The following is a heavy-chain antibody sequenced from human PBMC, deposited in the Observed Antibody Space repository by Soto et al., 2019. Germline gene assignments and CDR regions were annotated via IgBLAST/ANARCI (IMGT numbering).Heavy chain of an antibody. D-gene: IGHD3-16*01. J-gene: IGHJ5*02. CDR3: ERGLHLPYDNVRHHCFHP. V-gene: IGHV1-46*01. CDR1: GYIFINSY. Sequence: SSVKVSCKTSGYIFINSYMHWVRQAPGQGLEWMGLINPDGGSTTYAQKFQGRVTLTRDTSTSTVYMQLSSLTSEDTAVYYCERGLHLPYDNVRHHCFHPWG. CDR2: INPDGGST.